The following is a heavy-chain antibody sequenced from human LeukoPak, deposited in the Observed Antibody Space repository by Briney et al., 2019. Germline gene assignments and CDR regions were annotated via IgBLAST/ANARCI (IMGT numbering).Heavy chain of an antibody. CDR1: GYSISSDDY. V-gene: IGHV4-38-2*01. Sequence: SETLSLTCAVSGYSISSDDYWVWIRQPPGQGLEWTGGIYHSGSTYYNPSLKSRVTMSVDTSKNQFSLKLSSVTAADTAVYYCARAPRDSSSSNYMRRFDYWGQGTLVTVSS. CDR3: ARAPRDSSSSNYMRRFDY. CDR2: IYHSGST. J-gene: IGHJ4*02. D-gene: IGHD3-22*01.